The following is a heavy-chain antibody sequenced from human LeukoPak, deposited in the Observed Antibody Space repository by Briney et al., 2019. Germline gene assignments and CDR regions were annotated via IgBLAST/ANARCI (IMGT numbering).Heavy chain of an antibody. CDR1: GYTFTDYY. Sequence: ASVKVSCKASGYTFTDYYMHWVRQAPGQGLEWLGWINPNSGGTNYPPKFQGRLTMTRDTSISTAYMELTRLTSDDTAVYYCASEGPRSKGSGGAAFHIWGQGTMVTVSS. CDR3: ASEGPRSKGSGGAAFHI. CDR2: INPNSGGT. D-gene: IGHD6-19*01. J-gene: IGHJ3*02. V-gene: IGHV1-2*02.